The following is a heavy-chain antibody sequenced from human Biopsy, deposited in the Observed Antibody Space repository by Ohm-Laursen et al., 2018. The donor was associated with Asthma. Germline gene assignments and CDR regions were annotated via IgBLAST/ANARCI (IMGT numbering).Heavy chain of an antibody. CDR1: GFTFSTYS. D-gene: IGHD1-1*01. CDR2: ISSTSTYI. J-gene: IGHJ3*02. V-gene: IGHV3-21*01. Sequence: GSLRLSCAASGFTFSTYSMNWVRQAPGKGLEWVSSISSTSTYIYYADSVKGRFTISRDNSKNTLDLQMNSLREEDTAVYYCVRDGTDDAFDIWGQGTVVSVSS. CDR3: VRDGTDDAFDI.